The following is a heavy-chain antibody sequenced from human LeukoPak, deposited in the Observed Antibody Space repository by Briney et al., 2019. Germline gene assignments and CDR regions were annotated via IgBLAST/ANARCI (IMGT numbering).Heavy chain of an antibody. CDR3: AMGGYNSGWPDY. V-gene: IGHV3-64*04. CDR1: GFTFSSYA. CDR2: ISSNGGST. J-gene: IGHJ4*02. D-gene: IGHD6-19*01. Sequence: GGSLRLSCSASGFTFSSYAMHWVRQAPGKGLEYVSVISSNGGSTYYADSVKGRFTVSRDNSKKMLFLQMNSLRAEDTAVYYCAMGGYNSGWPDYWGQGTLVTVSS.